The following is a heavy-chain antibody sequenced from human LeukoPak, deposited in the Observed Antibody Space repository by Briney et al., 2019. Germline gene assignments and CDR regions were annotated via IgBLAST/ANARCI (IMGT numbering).Heavy chain of an antibody. CDR3: AGNVDTAMVTGFDY. CDR2: IYYSGST. Sequence: KPSETLSLTCTVSGGSISSHYWSWIRQPPGKGLEWIGSIYYSGSTYYNPSLKSRVTISVDTSKNQFSLKLSSVTAADTAVYYCAGNVDTAMVTGFDYWGQGTLVTVSS. J-gene: IGHJ4*02. CDR1: GGSISSHY. V-gene: IGHV4-59*05. D-gene: IGHD5-18*01.